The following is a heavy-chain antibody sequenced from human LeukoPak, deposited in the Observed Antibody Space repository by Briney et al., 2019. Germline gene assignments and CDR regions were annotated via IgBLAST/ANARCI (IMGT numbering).Heavy chain of an antibody. V-gene: IGHV4-30-2*01. D-gene: IGHD6-19*01. CDR2: IYHSGST. CDR3: ARAGDSSGWYFGY. CDR1: GASISSRGYS. J-gene: IGHJ4*02. Sequence: SETLSLTCAVSGASISSRGYSWSWIRQPPGKGLEWIGYIYHSGSTYYNPSLKSRVTISVDRSKNQFSLKLSSVTAADTAVYYCARAGDSSGWYFGYWGQGTLVTVSS.